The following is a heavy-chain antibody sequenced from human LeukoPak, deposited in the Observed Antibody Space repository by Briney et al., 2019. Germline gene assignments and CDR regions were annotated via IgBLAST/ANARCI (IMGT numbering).Heavy chain of an antibody. D-gene: IGHD5-24*01. J-gene: IGHJ3*02. CDR3: ARAGGDGYNYDAFDI. Sequence: GGSLRLSCAASGFTFSSYAMHWVRQAPGKGLEWVAVISYDGSNKYYADSVKGRFTISRDNSKNTLYLQMNSLRAEDTAVYYCARAGGDGYNYDAFDIWGQGTMVTVSS. CDR2: ISYDGSNK. CDR1: GFTFSSYA. V-gene: IGHV3-30-3*01.